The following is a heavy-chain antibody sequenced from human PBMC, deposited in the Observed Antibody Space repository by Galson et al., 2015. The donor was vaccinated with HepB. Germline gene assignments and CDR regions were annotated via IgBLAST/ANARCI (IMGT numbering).Heavy chain of an antibody. Sequence: SLRLSCAASGFTFSEYYMSWMRQAPGKGLEWVSYISYTTNTIHYADPVKGRFTISRDNAKNSLFLQMNSLRPDDTAIYYCARVGPPRSGRRANWFDPWGQGTLVTVSS. CDR3: ARVGPPRSGRRANWFDP. CDR1: GFTFSEYY. J-gene: IGHJ5*02. D-gene: IGHD6-19*01. CDR2: ISYTTNTI. V-gene: IGHV3-11*01.